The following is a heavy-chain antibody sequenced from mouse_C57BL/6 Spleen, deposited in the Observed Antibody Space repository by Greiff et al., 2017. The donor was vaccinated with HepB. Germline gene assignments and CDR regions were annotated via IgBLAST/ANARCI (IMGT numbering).Heavy chain of an antibody. V-gene: IGHV5-9-1*02. CDR1: GFTFSSYA. J-gene: IGHJ4*01. CDR3: TRDTHYYGSSYDAMDY. Sequence: EVKVVESGEGLVKPGGSLKLSCAASGFTFSSYAMSWVRQTPEKRLEWVAYISSGGDYIYYADTVKGRFTISRDNARNTLYLQMSSLKSEDTAMYYCTRDTHYYGSSYDAMDYWGQGTSVTVSS. D-gene: IGHD1-1*01. CDR2: ISSGGDYI.